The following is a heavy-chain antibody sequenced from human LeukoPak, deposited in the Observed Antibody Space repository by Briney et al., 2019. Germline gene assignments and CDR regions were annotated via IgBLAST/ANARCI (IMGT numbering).Heavy chain of an antibody. CDR1: GFTFSSYA. Sequence: GGSLRLSCADSGFTFSSYAMSWVRQAPGKGLEWVSGVTTSGDSTFYADSVKGRFTISRDNSKNTLYLQMNSLRAEDTAVYYCARDRRYCSTTSCYAWPYFYGMDVWGQGTTVTVSS. D-gene: IGHD2-2*01. V-gene: IGHV3-23*01. CDR3: ARDRRYCSTTSCYAWPYFYGMDV. J-gene: IGHJ6*02. CDR2: VTTSGDST.